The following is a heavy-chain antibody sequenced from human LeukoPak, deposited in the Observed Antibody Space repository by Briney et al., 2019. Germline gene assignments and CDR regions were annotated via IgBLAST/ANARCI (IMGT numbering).Heavy chain of an antibody. D-gene: IGHD2-21*01. J-gene: IGHJ1*01. CDR3: ASETPIAAVIAGRAGYFQH. CDR2: IIPMFGTA. CDR1: GGSFISFA. Sequence: SVKVSCKAPGGSFISFAIGWVRQAPGQGLEWMGGIIPMFGTANYAQNFQGRVTITTDESTSTAYMELSSLRSEDTAMYYCASETPIAAVIAGRAGYFQHWGQGTLVTVSS. V-gene: IGHV1-69*05.